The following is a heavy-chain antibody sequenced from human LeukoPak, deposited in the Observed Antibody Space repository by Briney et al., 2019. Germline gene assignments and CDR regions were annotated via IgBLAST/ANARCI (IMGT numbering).Heavy chain of an antibody. J-gene: IGHJ4*02. CDR3: TWSASPYFRLAS. V-gene: IGHV3-15*01. D-gene: IGHD2/OR15-2a*01. CDR1: GLTFSHAW. CDR2: IKNGGTT. Sequence: GGSLRLSCEVSGLTFSHAWMNWVRQSPGKGLEWVGQIKNGGTTDYAAPVKGRFTISRDDSKNMVFLQLNSLEAEDTGVYYCTWSASPYFRLASWGQGSLVTVSS.